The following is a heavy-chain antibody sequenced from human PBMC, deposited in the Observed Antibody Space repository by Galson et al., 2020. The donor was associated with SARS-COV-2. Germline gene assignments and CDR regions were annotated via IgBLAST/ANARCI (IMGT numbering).Heavy chain of an antibody. CDR3: ARDFIDHEGIDVFDI. CDR2: ISAYNGNT. Sequence: ASVKVSCKASGYTFTNYGISWVRQAPGQGLEWMGWISAYNGNTNYAQNLQGRVTMTRDTSTSTVYMELRSLRSEDTAVYYCARDFIDHEGIDVFDIWGQGTMVTVSS. CDR1: GYTFTNYG. J-gene: IGHJ3*02. D-gene: IGHD3-10*01. V-gene: IGHV1-18*01.